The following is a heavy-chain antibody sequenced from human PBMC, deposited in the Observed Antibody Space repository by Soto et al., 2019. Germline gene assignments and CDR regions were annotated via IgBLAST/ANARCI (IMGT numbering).Heavy chain of an antibody. CDR1: GYSFTSYW. V-gene: IGHV5-51*01. Sequence: PGESLKISCKGSGYSFTSYWIGWVRQMPGKGLEWMGIIYPGDSDTRYSPSFQGQVTISADKSISTAYLQWSSLKASDTAMYYCARLLDNSVVPAYYYYYYGMDVWGQGTTVTVSS. J-gene: IGHJ6*02. CDR2: IYPGDSDT. CDR3: ARLLDNSVVPAYYYYYYGMDV. D-gene: IGHD1-20*01.